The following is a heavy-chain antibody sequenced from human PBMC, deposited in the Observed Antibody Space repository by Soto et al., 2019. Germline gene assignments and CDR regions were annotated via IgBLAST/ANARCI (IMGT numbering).Heavy chain of an antibody. CDR2: ISAYNGNT. CDR3: ARGVVVPAAGKIEYSCSSADY. CDR1: GYTFTSYG. Sequence: QVQLVQSGAEVKKPGASVKVSCKASGYTFTSYGISWVRQAPGQGLEWMGWISAYNGNTNYAQKLQGRVTMTTDTSTSTAYMELRSLRSDDTAVYYCARGVVVPAAGKIEYSCSSADYWGQGTLVTVSS. V-gene: IGHV1-18*01. J-gene: IGHJ4*02. D-gene: IGHD2-2*01.